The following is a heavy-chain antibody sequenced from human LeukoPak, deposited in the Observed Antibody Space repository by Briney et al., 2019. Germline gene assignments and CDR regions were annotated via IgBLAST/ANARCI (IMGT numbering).Heavy chain of an antibody. Sequence: ASVTVSCKASGYTFTGYYMHWVRQAPGQGLEWMGWIDPNSGGTNYAQKFQGRVTMTRDTSISTAYMELSSLGSDDTAVFYCARNYYDSRTYYNPGGYWGQGTLVTVSS. CDR3: ARNYYDSRTYYNPGGY. CDR2: IDPNSGGT. J-gene: IGHJ4*02. CDR1: GYTFTGYY. V-gene: IGHV1-2*02. D-gene: IGHD3-10*01.